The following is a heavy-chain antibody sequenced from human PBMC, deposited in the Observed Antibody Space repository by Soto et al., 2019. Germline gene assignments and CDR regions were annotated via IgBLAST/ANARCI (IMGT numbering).Heavy chain of an antibody. V-gene: IGHV1-58*01. CDR2: IVVGSGNT. CDR3: AAGSGSYDYYYYGMDF. CDR1: GFTFTSSA. Sequence: SVKVSCKASGFTFTSSAVQWVRQARGQRLEWIGWIVVGSGNTNYAQKFQERVTITRDMSTSTAYMELSSLRSEDTAVYYCAAGSGSYDYYYYGMDFCGQGTTVTVSS. D-gene: IGHD1-26*01. J-gene: IGHJ6*02.